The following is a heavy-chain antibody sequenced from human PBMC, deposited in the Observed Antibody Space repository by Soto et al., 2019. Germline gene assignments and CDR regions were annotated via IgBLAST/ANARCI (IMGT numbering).Heavy chain of an antibody. D-gene: IGHD3-10*01. J-gene: IGHJ5*02. CDR3: ARVSRGAALWFDP. CDR1: GGSISSGGYY. CDR2: IYYSGST. Sequence: KPSETLSLTCTVSGGSISSGGYYWSRIRQHPGKGLEWIGYIYYSGSTYYNPSLKSRVTISVDTSKNQFSLKLSSVTAADTAVYYCARVSRGAALWFDPWGQGTLVTVSS. V-gene: IGHV4-31*03.